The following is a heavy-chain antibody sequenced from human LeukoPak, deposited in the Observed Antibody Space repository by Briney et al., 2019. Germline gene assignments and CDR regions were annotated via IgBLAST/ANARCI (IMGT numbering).Heavy chain of an antibody. D-gene: IGHD1-26*01. Sequence: VASVKVSCKASGGTFSSYAISWVRQAPGQGLEWMGRIIPIFSIANYAQKFQGRVTITADKSTSTAYMELSSLRSEDTAVYYCARAPSSGSYFDYWGQGTLVTVSS. J-gene: IGHJ4*02. CDR1: GGTFSSYA. CDR2: IIPIFSIA. V-gene: IGHV1-69*04. CDR3: ARAPSSGSYFDY.